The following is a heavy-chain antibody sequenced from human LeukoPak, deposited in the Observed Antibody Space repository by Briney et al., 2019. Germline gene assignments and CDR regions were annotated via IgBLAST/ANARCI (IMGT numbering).Heavy chain of an antibody. CDR1: GLTFSLYA. V-gene: IGHV3-74*01. J-gene: IGHJ5*02. Sequence: GGSLRLSCAASGLTFSLYAMTWVRQAPEKGLEWVSRINSDGSTTSYADSVKGRFTISRDNSKNTLYLQMNSLRAEDTAVYFCARVATGSYDWFDPWGQGTLVTVSS. CDR2: INSDGSTT. CDR3: ARVATGSYDWFDP. D-gene: IGHD3-10*01.